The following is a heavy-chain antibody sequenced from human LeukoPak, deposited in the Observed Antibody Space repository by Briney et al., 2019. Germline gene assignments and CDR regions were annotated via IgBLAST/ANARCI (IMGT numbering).Heavy chain of an antibody. CDR1: GGSISSGDYY. D-gene: IGHD3-22*01. J-gene: IGHJ4*02. V-gene: IGHV4-30-4*08. CDR2: IYYSGST. Sequence: PSKTLSLTCTVSGGSISSGDYYWSWIRQPPGKGLEWIGYIYYSGSTYYNPSLKSRVTISVDTSKNQFSLKLSSVTAADTAVYYCARGHKGYYYDSSGYYYWGQGTLVTVSS. CDR3: ARGHKGYYYDSSGYYY.